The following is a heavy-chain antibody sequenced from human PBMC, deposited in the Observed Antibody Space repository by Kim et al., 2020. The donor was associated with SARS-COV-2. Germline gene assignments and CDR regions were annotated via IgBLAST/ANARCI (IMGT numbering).Heavy chain of an antibody. D-gene: IGHD2-15*01. CDR2: ISYDGSNK. CDR1: GFTFSSYG. V-gene: IGHV3-30*18. J-gene: IGHJ6*02. CDR3: AKDQGFCSGGSCPTYYYGMDV. Sequence: GGSLRLSCAASGFTFSSYGMHWVRQAPGKGLEWVAVISYDGSNKYYADSVKGRFTISRDNSKNTLYLQMNSLRAEDTAVYYCAKDQGFCSGGSCPTYYYGMDVWGQGTTVTVSS.